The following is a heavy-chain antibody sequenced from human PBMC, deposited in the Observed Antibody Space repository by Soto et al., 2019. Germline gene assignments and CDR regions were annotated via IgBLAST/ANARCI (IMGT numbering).Heavy chain of an antibody. D-gene: IGHD6-19*01. V-gene: IGHV3-23*01. CDR3: AKDICAYSSGSCYFDY. J-gene: IGHJ4*02. CDR2: ISDSASST. CDR1: RFAFSSYV. Sequence: GESLKISCAASRFAFSSYVMSWVRQAPGKGLEWVSTISDSASSTYYTDSVKGRFTISRDNSKNTLYLQMNSLRAEDTAIYYCAKDICAYSSGSCYFDYWGQGTLVTVSS.